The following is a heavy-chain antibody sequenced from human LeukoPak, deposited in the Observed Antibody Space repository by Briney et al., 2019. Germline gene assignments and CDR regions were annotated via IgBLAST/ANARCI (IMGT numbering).Heavy chain of an antibody. V-gene: IGHV3-30-3*01. Sequence: GGSLRLSCAASGFTFSSYAMHWVRQAPGKGLEWVAVISYDGSNKYYADSVKGRFTISRDNSKNTLYLQMNSLKTEDTAVYYCTTVANRRFDPWGQGTLVTVSS. CDR1: GFTFSSYA. D-gene: IGHD1-14*01. CDR2: ISYDGSNK. CDR3: TTVANRRFDP. J-gene: IGHJ5*02.